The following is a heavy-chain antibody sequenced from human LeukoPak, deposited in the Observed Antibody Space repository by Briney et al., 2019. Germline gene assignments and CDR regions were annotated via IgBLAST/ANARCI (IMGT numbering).Heavy chain of an antibody. CDR3: AKGPYGSGRPYYFDY. J-gene: IGHJ4*02. D-gene: IGHD3-10*01. CDR2: VRYDGSNT. V-gene: IGHV3-30*02. CDR1: GFPFSTYG. Sequence: GGSLRLSCVGSGFPFSTYGMHWVRQAPGKGLVWVAFVRYDGSNTHYADSVKGRFTISRDNSKNTLYLQMNSLRAEDTAVYYCAKGPYGSGRPYYFDYWGQGTLVTVSS.